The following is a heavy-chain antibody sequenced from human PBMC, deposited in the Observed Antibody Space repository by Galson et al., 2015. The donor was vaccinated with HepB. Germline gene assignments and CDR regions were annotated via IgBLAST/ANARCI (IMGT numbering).Heavy chain of an antibody. Sequence: PRLSCAASGFTFSYYAMSWVRQAPGKGLEWVSAITPSGDNTYSADSMKGRFTISGDNSQNTLFLQMNSLRADDTAIYFCAKVFPEKTDGWYRQALYYFDSWGQGTRVTVSS. CDR1: GFTFSYYA. J-gene: IGHJ4*02. D-gene: IGHD6-19*01. CDR3: AKVFPEKTDGWYRQALYYFDS. CDR2: ITPSGDNT. V-gene: IGHV3-23*01.